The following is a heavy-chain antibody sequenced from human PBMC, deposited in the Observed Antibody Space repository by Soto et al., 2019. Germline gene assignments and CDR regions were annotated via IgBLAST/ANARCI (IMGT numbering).Heavy chain of an antibody. CDR3: ARVIDYGEYVLFDY. V-gene: IGHV4-59*01. Sequence: PSETLSLTCTVSGGSISSYYWSWIRQPPGKGLEWIGYIYYSGSTNYNPSLKSRVTISVDTSKNQFSLKLSSVTAADTAVYYCARVIDYGEYVLFDYWGQGTLVTVSS. CDR1: GGSISSYY. CDR2: IYYSGST. D-gene: IGHD4-17*01. J-gene: IGHJ4*02.